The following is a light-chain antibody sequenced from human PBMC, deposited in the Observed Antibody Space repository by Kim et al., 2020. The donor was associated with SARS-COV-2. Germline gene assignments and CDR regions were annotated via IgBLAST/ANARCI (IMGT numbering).Light chain of an antibody. J-gene: IGLJ1*01. CDR2: DVT. CDR1: TSNVGGFDY. V-gene: IGLV2-11*01. CDR3: CSYAGGYTFV. Sequence: GQSGTVSCTGTTSNVGGFDYVSWYQQQSGKAPKLIIYDVTKRPSGVPDRFPASKSGNTASLTISRLQADDEADYYCCSYAGGYTFVFGIGTKLTVL.